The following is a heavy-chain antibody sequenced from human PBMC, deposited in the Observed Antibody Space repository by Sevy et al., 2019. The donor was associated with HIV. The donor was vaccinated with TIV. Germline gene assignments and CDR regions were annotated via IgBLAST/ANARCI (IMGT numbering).Heavy chain of an antibody. Sequence: GGSLRLSCAASGFXVNSNYMTWVRQAPGKGLEGVSVIHXDXTTYHADSVKDRFTISRDNFKNTLYLHMSSLRAEDTAVYYCARGKSGYGYALNYWGQGTLVTVSS. D-gene: IGHD5-18*01. J-gene: IGHJ4*02. CDR1: GFXVNSNY. CDR2: IHXDXTT. V-gene: IGHV3-66*01. CDR3: ARGKSGYGYALNY.